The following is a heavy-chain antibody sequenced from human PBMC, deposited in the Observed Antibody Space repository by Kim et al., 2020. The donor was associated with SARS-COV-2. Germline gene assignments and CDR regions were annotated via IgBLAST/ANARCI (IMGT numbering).Heavy chain of an antibody. J-gene: IGHJ4*02. V-gene: IGHV4-34*01. CDR3: ARGMGIAARGANY. Sequence: TPSLKSRVTISVDTSNNQFSLKLSSVTAADTAVYYCARGMGIAARGANYWGQGTLVTVSS. D-gene: IGHD6-6*01.